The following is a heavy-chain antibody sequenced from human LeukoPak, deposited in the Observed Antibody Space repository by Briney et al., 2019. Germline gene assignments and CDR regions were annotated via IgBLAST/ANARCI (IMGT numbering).Heavy chain of an antibody. V-gene: IGHV3-48*03. D-gene: IGHD5-12*01. J-gene: IGHJ4*02. CDR3: ARDKLHSGSGGDFDS. CDR1: GFSFSSYE. CDR2: ITSSGIV. Sequence: GGSLRLSCAASGFSFSSYEMNWVRQAPGEGLEWLSYITSSGIVYYAASVKGRFTFSRDNAKNSVYLQMSSLRAEDTALYYCARDKLHSGSGGDFDSWGQGTLVTVSS.